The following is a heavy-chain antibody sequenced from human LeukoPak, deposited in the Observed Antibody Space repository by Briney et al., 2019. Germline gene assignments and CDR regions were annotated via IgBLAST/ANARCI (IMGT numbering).Heavy chain of an antibody. CDR2: IYYSGST. D-gene: IGHD5-12*01. J-gene: IGHJ5*02. V-gene: IGHV4-59*01. CDR1: GGSISSYY. CDR3: ARGGYSGYEDWFDP. Sequence: SETLSLTCTVSGGSISSYYWSWIRQPPGKGLEWIGYIYYSGSTNYNPSLKSRVTISVDTSKNQFSLKLSSVTAADTAVYYCARGGYSGYEDWFDPWGQGTLVTVSS.